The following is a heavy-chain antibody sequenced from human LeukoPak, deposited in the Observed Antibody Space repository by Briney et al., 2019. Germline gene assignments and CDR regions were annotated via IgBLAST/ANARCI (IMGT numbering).Heavy chain of an antibody. D-gene: IGHD3-3*01. V-gene: IGHV4-30-2*01. Sequence: SQTLSLTCAVSGGSISSGGYSWSWIRQPPGKGLEWIGYIYHSGSTYYNPSLKSRVTISVDRSKNQFSLKLSSVTAADTAVYYCARLRHTIFGVAGAFDIWGQGTMVTVSS. CDR3: ARLRHTIFGVAGAFDI. CDR1: GGSISSGGYS. CDR2: IYHSGST. J-gene: IGHJ3*02.